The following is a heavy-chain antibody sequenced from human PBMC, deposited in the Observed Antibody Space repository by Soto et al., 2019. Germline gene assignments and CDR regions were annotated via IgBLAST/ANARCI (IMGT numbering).Heavy chain of an antibody. D-gene: IGHD1-26*01. CDR3: AREGGSYGMDL. J-gene: IGHJ6*02. CDR2: SYYSGIT. V-gene: IGHV4-30-4*01. Sequence: QVQLQESGPGPVKPSQTLSLTCTVSGGSISRGDYYWSWIRQPPGKGLEWIGYSYYSGITYYNPCLKSRVTISVATSKNKFSLKLSSVTAADTGVYYCAREGGSYGMDLWGQGTTVTVSS. CDR1: GGSISRGDYY.